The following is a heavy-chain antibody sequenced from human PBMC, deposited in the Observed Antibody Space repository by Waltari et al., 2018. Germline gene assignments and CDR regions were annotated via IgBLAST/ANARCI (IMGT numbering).Heavy chain of an antibody. J-gene: IGHJ3*02. CDR1: GYTLTELS. CDR3: ATREYYYDSSGYYYYGAFDI. Sequence: QVQLVQSGAEVKKPGASVKVSCKVSGYTLTELSMHWVRQAPGKGLEWMGGFDPEDGETIYAPKFQGRVTMTEDTSTDTAYMELSSLRSEDTAVYYCATREYYYDSSGYYYYGAFDIWGQGTMVTVSS. V-gene: IGHV1-24*01. D-gene: IGHD3-22*01. CDR2: FDPEDGET.